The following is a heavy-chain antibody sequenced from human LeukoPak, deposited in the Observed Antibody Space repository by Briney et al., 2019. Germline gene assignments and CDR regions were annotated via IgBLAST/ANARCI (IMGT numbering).Heavy chain of an antibody. D-gene: IGHD5-24*01. CDR1: GFTFYDHA. CDR2: LSWNSGSI. J-gene: IGHJ4*02. Sequence: GGSLRLSCAASGFTFYDHAMHWVRQAPGKGLEWVSGLSWNSGSIDYADSVKGRFTISRDNAKNSLYLQMNSLRAEDTALYYCPKGLGMATVKRYLNYGSQGTLVTVPS. V-gene: IGHV3-9*01. CDR3: PKGLGMATVKRYLNY.